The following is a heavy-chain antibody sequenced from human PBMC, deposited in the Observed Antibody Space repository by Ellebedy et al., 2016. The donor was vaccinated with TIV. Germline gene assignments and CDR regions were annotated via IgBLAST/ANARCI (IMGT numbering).Heavy chain of an antibody. J-gene: IGHJ4*02. D-gene: IGHD3-22*01. CDR3: ARDGYYDSSGYYYFDY. CDR1: GGSISSSNW. Sequence: SETLSLXXAVSGGSISSSNWWSWVRQPPGKGLEWIGEIYHSGSTNYNPSPKSRVTISVDKSKNQFSLKLSSVTAADTAVYYCARDGYYDSSGYYYFDYWGQGTLVTVSS. V-gene: IGHV4-4*02. CDR2: IYHSGST.